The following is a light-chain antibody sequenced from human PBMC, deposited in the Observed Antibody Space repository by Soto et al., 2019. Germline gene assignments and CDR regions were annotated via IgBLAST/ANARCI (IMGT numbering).Light chain of an antibody. V-gene: IGKV1-27*01. CDR1: QGISNY. CDR2: GAS. J-gene: IGKJ3*01. Sequence: DIQMTQSPSSRSAYLGDRVTITCRASQGISNYLAWYQQKPGRLPKLLLFGASTLQSGVPARFSGSGSGTLFTLTINGLLPEDAATYYCQKYDRAPFTFGPGTKVDIK. CDR3: QKYDRAPFT.